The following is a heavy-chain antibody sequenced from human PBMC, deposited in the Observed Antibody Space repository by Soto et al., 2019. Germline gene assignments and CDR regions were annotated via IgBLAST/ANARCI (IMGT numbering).Heavy chain of an antibody. CDR1: GYTFTSYY. D-gene: IGHD5-12*01. Sequence: ASVKVSCKASGYTFTSYYMHWVRQAPGQGLEWMGIINPSGGSTSYAQKFQGRVTMTRDTSTSTVYMELSSLRSEDTAVYYCARVRRVATTPYYYYYGMDVWGQGTTVTRLL. V-gene: IGHV1-46*01. CDR3: ARVRRVATTPYYYYYGMDV. CDR2: INPSGGST. J-gene: IGHJ6*02.